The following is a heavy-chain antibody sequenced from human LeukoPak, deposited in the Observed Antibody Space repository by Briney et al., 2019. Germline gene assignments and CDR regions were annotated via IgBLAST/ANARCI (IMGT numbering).Heavy chain of an antibody. V-gene: IGHV3-30*02. CDR1: GFTFSHYG. Sequence: GGSLRLSCSASGFTFSHYGMHWVRQAPGKGLEWVTFIRLDGTNKYYADSVKGRFTISRDNSKNALYLQMNSLRAEDTAVYYCARVLPDPAHWGQGTLVTVSS. J-gene: IGHJ4*02. CDR2: IRLDGTNK. CDR3: ARVLPDPAH.